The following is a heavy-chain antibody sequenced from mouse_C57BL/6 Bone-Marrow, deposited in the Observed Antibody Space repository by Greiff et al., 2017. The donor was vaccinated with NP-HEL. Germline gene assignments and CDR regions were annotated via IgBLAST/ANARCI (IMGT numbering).Heavy chain of an antibody. Sequence: EVQLQQSGPELVKPGASVKISCKASGYSFTGYSMNWVKQSPEKSLAWIGEINPSTGGTTSNQKFTTTATLTVDKSSSTAYMLLNSLTSEDSAVYYCARRRGSGYVCDYWGQGTTLTVSS. V-gene: IGHV1-42*01. J-gene: IGHJ2*01. CDR3: ARRRGSGYVCDY. CDR2: INPSTGGT. D-gene: IGHD3-2*02. CDR1: GYSFTGYS.